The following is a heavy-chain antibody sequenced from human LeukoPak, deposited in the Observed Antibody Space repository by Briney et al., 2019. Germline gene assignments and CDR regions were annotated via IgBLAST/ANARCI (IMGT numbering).Heavy chain of an antibody. V-gene: IGHV3-33*01. Sequence: PGRSLRLSCAASGFTFSSYGMHWVRQAPGKGLEWVAVIWYDGSNKYYADSVKGRFTISRDNSKNTLYLQMNSLRAEDTAVYYCARAPVITLGTNWFDPWGQGTLVTVSS. CDR3: ARAPVITLGTNWFDP. CDR2: IWYDGSNK. D-gene: IGHD1-14*01. J-gene: IGHJ5*02. CDR1: GFTFSSYG.